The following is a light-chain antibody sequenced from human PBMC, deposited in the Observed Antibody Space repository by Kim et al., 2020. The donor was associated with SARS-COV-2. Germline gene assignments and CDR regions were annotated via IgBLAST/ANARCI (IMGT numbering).Light chain of an antibody. V-gene: IGLV3-19*01. Sequence: AVGQTVGITGQGDSLRSYYASWYQQKPGQAPVLVIYGKNNRPSGIPDRFSGSSSGNTASLTITGAQAEDEADYYCNSRDSSGNHVVFGGGTQLTVL. J-gene: IGLJ2*01. CDR1: SLRSYY. CDR3: NSRDSSGNHVV. CDR2: GKN.